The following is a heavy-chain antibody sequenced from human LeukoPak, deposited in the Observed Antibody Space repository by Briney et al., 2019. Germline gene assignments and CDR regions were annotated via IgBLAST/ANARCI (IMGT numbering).Heavy chain of an antibody. CDR2: LYSDGNT. J-gene: IGHJ4*02. Sequence: GGSLRLSCAASGFTLITNDMTWVRQAPGKGLEWDSVLYSDGNTKYADSVQGRFTISRDDSKNTLYLEMNSLSPDDTAVYYCARGVEPLAANTLAYWGQGTLVTVSS. V-gene: IGHV3-53*01. D-gene: IGHD1-14*01. CDR1: GFTLITND. CDR3: ARGVEPLAANTLAY.